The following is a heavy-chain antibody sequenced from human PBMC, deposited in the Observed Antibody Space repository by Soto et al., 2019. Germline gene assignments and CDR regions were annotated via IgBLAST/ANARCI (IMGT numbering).Heavy chain of an antibody. V-gene: IGHV4-39*01. D-gene: IGHD4-4*01. J-gene: IGHJ6*02. CDR2: IYYSGST. CDR1: GGSISSSSYY. CDR3: ARGGGGKYFYSGNYRGYYYYGLDV. Sequence: SETLSLTCTVSGGSISSSSYYWGWIRQPPGKGLEWIGSIYYSGSTYYNPSLKSRLSISVDTSKNQFSLRLSSLTAAATAVYYCARGGGGKYFYSGNYRGYYYYGLDVWGQGTTVTVSS.